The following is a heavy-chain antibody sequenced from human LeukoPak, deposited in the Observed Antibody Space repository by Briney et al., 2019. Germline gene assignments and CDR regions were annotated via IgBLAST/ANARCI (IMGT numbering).Heavy chain of an antibody. CDR1: GGSISSYY. J-gene: IGHJ4*02. D-gene: IGHD5/OR15-5a*01. Sequence: SETLSLTCTVSGGSISSYYWSWIRQPPGKGLEWIGYIYYSGSTNYNPSLKSRVTMSVDTSKNQFSLKLSSVTAADTAVYYCARGSTWSGNDYWGQGTLVTVSS. CDR3: ARGSTWSGNDY. V-gene: IGHV4-59*12. CDR2: IYYSGST.